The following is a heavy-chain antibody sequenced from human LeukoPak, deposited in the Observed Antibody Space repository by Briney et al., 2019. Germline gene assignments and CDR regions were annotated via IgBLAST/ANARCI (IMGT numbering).Heavy chain of an antibody. V-gene: IGHV3-7*01. Sequence: SGGSLRLSCAASGFTFSSYWMSWVRQAPGKGLEWVANIKQDGSETNYVDSVKGRFTISRDNAKNSLYLQMNSLRAEDTAVYYCANSGSRGRWDYWGQGTLVTVSS. CDR3: ANSGSRGRWDY. D-gene: IGHD1-26*01. J-gene: IGHJ4*02. CDR2: IKQDGSET. CDR1: GFTFSSYW.